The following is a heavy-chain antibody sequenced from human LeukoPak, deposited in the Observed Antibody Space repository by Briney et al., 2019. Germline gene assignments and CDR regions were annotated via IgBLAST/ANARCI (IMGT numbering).Heavy chain of an antibody. CDR3: AKWGDYDVLTGYYVSDY. D-gene: IGHD3-9*01. J-gene: IGHJ4*02. CDR2: ITGSGGNT. CDR1: GFTFSNYA. Sequence: GGSLRLSCVASGFTFSNYAMSWVRQAPGKGLEWVSAITGSGGNTYYADSVKGRFTISRVNSKNTVFLQMNSLRAEDTAVYYCAKWGDYDVLTGYYVSDYWGQGTLVTVSS. V-gene: IGHV3-23*01.